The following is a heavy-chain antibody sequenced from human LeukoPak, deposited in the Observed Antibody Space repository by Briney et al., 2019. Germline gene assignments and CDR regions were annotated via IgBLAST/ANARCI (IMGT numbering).Heavy chain of an antibody. J-gene: IGHJ4*02. CDR3: ARARGNYYDSSGPYYFDY. CDR2: IYSGGST. D-gene: IGHD3-22*01. V-gene: IGHV3-53*01. Sequence: GSLRLSCAASGFTVSSNYMSWVRQAPGKGLEWVSVIYSGGSTYYADSVKGRFTISRDNSKNTLYLQMNSLRAEDTAVYYCARARGNYYDSSGPYYFDYWGQGTLVTVSS. CDR1: GFTVSSNY.